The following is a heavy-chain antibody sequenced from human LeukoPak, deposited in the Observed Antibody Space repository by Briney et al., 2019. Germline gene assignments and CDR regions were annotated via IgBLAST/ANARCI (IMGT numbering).Heavy chain of an antibody. CDR3: AKDMYYYDSSGYFDY. V-gene: IGHV3-30*18. D-gene: IGHD3-22*01. J-gene: IGHJ4*02. CDR1: GFTFSSYG. CDR2: ISYDGSNN. Sequence: PGRSLRLSCAASGFTFSSYGMHWVRQAPGKGLEWEAIISYDGSNNYYADSVKGRFTISRDNSKNTLYLQMNSLRAEDTAVYYCAKDMYYYDSSGYFDYWGQGTLVTVSS.